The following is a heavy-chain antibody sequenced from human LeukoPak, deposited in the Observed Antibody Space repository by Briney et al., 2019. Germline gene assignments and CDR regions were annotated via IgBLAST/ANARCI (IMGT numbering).Heavy chain of an antibody. Sequence: GGSLRLSCAASGFRFSDAWMSWVRQIPGKGLEWVGRIESKTDGGTTGYAAPVKGRFTISRDDSTNTLYLQMNSLKSEDAAVYYCTTYGSGRKFDYWGQGILVTVSS. D-gene: IGHD3-10*01. J-gene: IGHJ4*02. CDR1: GFRFSDAW. CDR2: IESKTDGGTT. CDR3: TTYGSGRKFDY. V-gene: IGHV3-15*04.